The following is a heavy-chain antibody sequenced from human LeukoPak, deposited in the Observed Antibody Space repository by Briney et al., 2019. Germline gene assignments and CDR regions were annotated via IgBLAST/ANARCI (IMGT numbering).Heavy chain of an antibody. D-gene: IGHD6-13*01. J-gene: IGHJ5*02. V-gene: IGHV1-18*01. CDR1: GYTFTSYG. CDR3: ARAHSSSQLGWFDP. Sequence: ASVKVSCKASGYTFTSYGISWVRQAPGQGLEWMGWISAYNGNTNYAQKLQGRVTMTTDTSTSTAYMELRSLRSDDTAVYYCARAHSSSQLGWFDPWGQGTLVTVSS. CDR2: ISAYNGNT.